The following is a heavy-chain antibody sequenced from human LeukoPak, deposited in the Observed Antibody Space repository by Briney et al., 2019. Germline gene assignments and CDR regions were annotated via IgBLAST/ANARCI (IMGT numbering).Heavy chain of an antibody. CDR2: IVVGSGNT. CDR1: GFTFTSSA. V-gene: IGHV1-58*01. D-gene: IGHD2-15*01. Sequence: GASVKVSCKASGFTFTSSAVQWVRQARGQRLEWIGWIVVGSGNTNYAQRFQERVTITRDMSTSTAYMELSSLRSEDTAVYYCAAGRDRGHFDYWGQGTLVTVSS. J-gene: IGHJ4*02. CDR3: AAGRDRGHFDY.